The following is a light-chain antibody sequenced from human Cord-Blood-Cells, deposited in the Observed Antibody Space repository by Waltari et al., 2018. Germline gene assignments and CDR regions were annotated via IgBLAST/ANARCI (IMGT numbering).Light chain of an antibody. CDR2: AAS. V-gene: IGKV1-9*01. Sequence: DIQLTQSPSFLSASVGDRVTITCRASQGISSYLACYQQKPGKAPKLLIYAASTLQSWVPSRFSGSGSGTEFTLTISSLQPEDFATYYCQQLNSYPLTFGGGTKVEIK. J-gene: IGKJ4*01. CDR1: QGISSY. CDR3: QQLNSYPLT.